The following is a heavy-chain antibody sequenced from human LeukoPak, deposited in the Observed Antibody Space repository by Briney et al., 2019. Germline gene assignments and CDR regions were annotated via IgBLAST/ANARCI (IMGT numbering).Heavy chain of an antibody. J-gene: IGHJ3*02. D-gene: IGHD2-2*01. CDR3: ARSGPAAGRPDAFDI. V-gene: IGHV4-39*07. Sequence: PSETLSLTCTLSGGSITSSSFYWGWIRQPPGKGLECIGTICYSGITYYNSSLKSRVTISVDTSKNQFSLKLSSVTAADTAVYFCARSGPAAGRPDAFDIWGQGTMVTVSS. CDR1: GGSITSSSFY. CDR2: ICYSGIT.